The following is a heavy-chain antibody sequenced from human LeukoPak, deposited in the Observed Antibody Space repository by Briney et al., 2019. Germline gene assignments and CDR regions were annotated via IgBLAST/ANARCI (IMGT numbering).Heavy chain of an antibody. CDR2: IIPIFGTA. CDR1: GGTFSSYA. Sequence: ASVKVSCKASGGTFSSYAISWVRQAPGQGLEWMGRIIPIFGTANYAQKFQGRVTITTDESTSTAYMELSSLRSEDTAVYYCAFTRTPDIYYYTDVWGKGTTVTVSS. V-gene: IGHV1-69*05. CDR3: AFTRTPDIYYYTDV. D-gene: IGHD3-9*01. J-gene: IGHJ6*03.